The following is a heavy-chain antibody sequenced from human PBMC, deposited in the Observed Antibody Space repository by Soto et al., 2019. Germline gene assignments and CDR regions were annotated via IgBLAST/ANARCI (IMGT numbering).Heavy chain of an antibody. CDR2: ISGSGGST. V-gene: IGHV3-23*01. D-gene: IGHD4-17*01. Sequence: EVQLLESGGGLVQPGGSLRLSCAASGFTFSRYAMNWFRQAPGKGLEWVSAISGSGGSTYYANDVKGRLAIYSDNSKNTLYLQMNSLRAEDTAVYYCTKAQTTVTVFGNWGQGTLVTVSS. CDR3: TKAQTTVTVFGN. CDR1: GFTFSRYA. J-gene: IGHJ4*02.